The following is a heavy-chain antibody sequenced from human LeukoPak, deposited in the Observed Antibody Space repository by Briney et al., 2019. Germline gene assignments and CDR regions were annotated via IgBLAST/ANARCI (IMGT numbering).Heavy chain of an antibody. V-gene: IGHV4-59*08. D-gene: IGHD6-6*01. CDR1: GASISGYY. CDR3: ARHAVQQLVNRSGSYYYYGMDV. CDR2: IYYSGST. Sequence: SETLSLTCNVSGASISGYYWSWIRQPPGKGLEWIGYIYYSGSTNYNPSLKSRVTISVDTSKNQFSLKLSSVTAADTAVYYCARHAVQQLVNRSGSYYYYGMDVWGQGTTVTVSS. J-gene: IGHJ6*02.